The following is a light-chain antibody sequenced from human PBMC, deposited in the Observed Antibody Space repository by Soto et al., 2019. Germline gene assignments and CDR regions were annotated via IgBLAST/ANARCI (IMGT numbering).Light chain of an antibody. Sequence: EIVLTQSPGTLSLSPGERGTLFCRASQSVSSNLAWYQQKPGQAPRLLIYGVSTRATGIPARFSGSGSETKFTLTISSLQSEDFAVYYCQQYNNWPPLTFGGGTKVDIK. CDR2: GVS. CDR3: QQYNNWPPLT. J-gene: IGKJ4*01. V-gene: IGKV3-15*01. CDR1: QSVSSN.